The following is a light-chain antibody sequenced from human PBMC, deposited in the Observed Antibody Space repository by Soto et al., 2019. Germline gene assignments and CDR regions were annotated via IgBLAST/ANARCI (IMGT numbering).Light chain of an antibody. CDR3: QQRSNGLT. J-gene: IGKJ4*01. Sequence: EIVLTQSPATLSLSPGERATLSCRASQSVSSYLAWYQQKPGQAPRLLIYDASNRATGIPARFSGSGSGTDFTLTISSLEPEDFAVYYCQQRSNGLTFGGGTSGYQT. V-gene: IGKV3-11*01. CDR2: DAS. CDR1: QSVSSY.